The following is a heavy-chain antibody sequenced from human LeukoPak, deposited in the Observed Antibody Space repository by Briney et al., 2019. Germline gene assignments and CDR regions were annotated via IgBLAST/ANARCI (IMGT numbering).Heavy chain of an antibody. J-gene: IGHJ4*02. CDR2: IYYSGST. Sequence: GSLRLSCTASGFTFSNYSMNWVRQPPGKGLEWIGSIYYSGSTYYNPSLKSRVTISVDTSKNQFSLKLSSVTAADTAVYYCATSGGYSSGSFDYWGQGTLVTVSS. CDR1: GFTFSNYSMN. CDR3: ATSGGYSSGSFDY. D-gene: IGHD6-19*01. V-gene: IGHV4-59*05.